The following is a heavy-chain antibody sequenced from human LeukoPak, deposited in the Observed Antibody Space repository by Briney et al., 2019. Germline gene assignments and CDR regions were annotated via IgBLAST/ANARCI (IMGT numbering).Heavy chain of an antibody. CDR3: ASWGPLLWFGENYYYYYMDV. Sequence: GGSLRLSCAASGFTFSSYGMHWVRQAPGKGLEWVAFIRYDGSNKFYADSVKGRFTISRDNPRNTLYLQMNSLRAEDTAMYYCASWGPLLWFGENYYYYYMDVWGKGTTVTISS. V-gene: IGHV3-30*02. D-gene: IGHD3-10*01. J-gene: IGHJ6*03. CDR2: IRYDGSNK. CDR1: GFTFSSYG.